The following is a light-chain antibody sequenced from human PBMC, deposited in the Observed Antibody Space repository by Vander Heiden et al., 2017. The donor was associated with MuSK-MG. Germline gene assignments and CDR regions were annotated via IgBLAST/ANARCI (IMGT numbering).Light chain of an antibody. V-gene: IGLV3-19*01. CDR2: GEN. CDR1: SLSNYH. J-gene: IGLJ2*01. CDR3: NCRGSSVDHV. Sequence: SSEVTQAPALSVALGQTVRISCRGDSLSNYHPSWYQLRPGQAPLLLIYGENSRPAGIPARFSGSNSGDTASLTITGTRAEDEADYYCNCRGSSVDHVFGGGTKLTVL.